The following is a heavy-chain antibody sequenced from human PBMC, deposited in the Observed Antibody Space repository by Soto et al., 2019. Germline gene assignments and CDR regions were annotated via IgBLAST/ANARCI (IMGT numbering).Heavy chain of an antibody. V-gene: IGHV4-39*01. J-gene: IGHJ4*02. CDR1: GGSISSSSYY. D-gene: IGHD6-19*01. Sequence: SETLSLTCTVSGGSISSSSYYWGWIRQPPGKGLEWIGSIYYSGSTYYNPSLKSRVTISVDTSKNQFSLQLSSVTAADTAVYYCARSSSSGWYATYFDYWGQGTLVTVS. CDR2: IYYSGST. CDR3: ARSSSSGWYATYFDY.